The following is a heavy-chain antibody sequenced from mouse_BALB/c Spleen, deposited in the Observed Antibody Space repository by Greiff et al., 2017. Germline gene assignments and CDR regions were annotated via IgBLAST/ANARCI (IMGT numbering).Heavy chain of an antibody. CDR2: IWTGGGT. CDR3: VRDYGSRPSWFAY. D-gene: IGHD1-1*01. V-gene: IGHV2-9-2*01. J-gene: IGHJ3*01. Sequence: VKLVESGPGLVAPSQSLSITCTVSGFSLTSYDISWIRQPPGKGLEWLGVIWTGGGTNYNSAFMSRLSISKDNSKSQVFLKMNSLQTDDTAIYYCVRDYGSRPSWFAYWGQGTLVTVSA. CDR1: GFSLTSYD.